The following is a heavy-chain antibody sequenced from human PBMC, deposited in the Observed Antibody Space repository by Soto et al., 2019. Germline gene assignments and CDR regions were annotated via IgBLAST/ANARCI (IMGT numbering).Heavy chain of an antibody. Sequence: GGSLRLSCAASGFTFSSYWMHWVRQAPGKGLVWVSRINSDGSSTSYADSVKGRFTISRDNAKNTLYLQMNSLSAEDTAVYYCARDPAPRYSSGWWVWDYWGQGTLVTVSS. V-gene: IGHV3-74*01. CDR2: INSDGSST. J-gene: IGHJ4*02. CDR3: ARDPAPRYSSGWWVWDY. D-gene: IGHD6-19*01. CDR1: GFTFSSYW.